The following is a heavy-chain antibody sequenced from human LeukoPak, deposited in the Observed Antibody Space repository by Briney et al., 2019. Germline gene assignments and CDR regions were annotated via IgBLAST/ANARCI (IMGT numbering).Heavy chain of an antibody. D-gene: IGHD3-9*01. J-gene: IGHJ4*02. CDR3: ARVRYDILTGYPFDY. CDR2: IKQDGSEK. V-gene: IGHV3-7*03. Sequence: GSLRLSCAASGFTFSSYWMNWVRQAPGKGLEWVANIKQDGSEKYYVDSVKGRFTISRDNAKNSLYLQMNSLRAEDTAVYYCARVRYDILTGYPFDYWGQGTLVTVSS. CDR1: GFTFSSYW.